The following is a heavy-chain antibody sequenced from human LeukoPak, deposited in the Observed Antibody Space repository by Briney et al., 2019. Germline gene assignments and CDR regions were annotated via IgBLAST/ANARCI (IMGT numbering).Heavy chain of an antibody. CDR2: IYYSGST. J-gene: IGHJ4*02. V-gene: IGHV4-59*12. Sequence: SETLSLTCTVSGGSISSYYWSWIRQPPGKGLEWIGYIYYSGSTNYNPSLKSRVTISVDTSKNQFSLKLSSVTAADTAVYYCAREVHNKGDCSSTSCYIGVFDYWGQGTLVTVSS. D-gene: IGHD2-2*02. CDR1: GGSISSYY. CDR3: AREVHNKGDCSSTSCYIGVFDY.